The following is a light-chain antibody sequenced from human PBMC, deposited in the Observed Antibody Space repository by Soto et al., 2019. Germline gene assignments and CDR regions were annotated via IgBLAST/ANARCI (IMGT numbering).Light chain of an antibody. V-gene: IGKV3-20*01. J-gene: IGKJ2*01. CDR2: AAS. CDR1: QSVSSSY. Sequence: VLTQSPGTLSLSPGERATLSCRASQSVSSSYLAWYQQKPGQAPRLLIYAASSRATGIPDRFSGSGSGTDFTLTSSRLEPEDFAVYSCQQYGYSPYTFGQGTKLEIK. CDR3: QQYGYSPYT.